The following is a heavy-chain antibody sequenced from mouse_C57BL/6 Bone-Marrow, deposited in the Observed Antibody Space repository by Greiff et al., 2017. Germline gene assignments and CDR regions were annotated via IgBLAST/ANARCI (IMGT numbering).Heavy chain of an antibody. Sequence: EVKLVESGGGLVQSGRSLRLSCATSGFTFSDFYMEWVRQAPGTGLEWIAASSNKANDYTTEYSASVTGRFIVSRDTSQSILYLQMNALIAEDTAIYYCARDHYDDDVLLAIDYWGQGTSVTVSA. CDR3: ARDHYDDDVLLAIDY. D-gene: IGHD2-4*01. J-gene: IGHJ4*01. CDR1: GFTFSDFY. V-gene: IGHV7-1*01. CDR2: SSNKANDYTT.